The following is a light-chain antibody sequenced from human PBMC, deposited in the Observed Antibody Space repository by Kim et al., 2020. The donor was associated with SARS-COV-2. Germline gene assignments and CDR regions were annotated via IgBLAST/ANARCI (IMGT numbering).Light chain of an antibody. V-gene: IGKV3-15*01. CDR1: QSVSSN. J-gene: IGKJ1*01. Sequence: SPRERATLSSRAGQSVSSNLAWYEQKPGQAPRLLIYGASTRATGIPARFSGSGSGTEFTLTISSLQSEDFAVYYCQQYNTWPPWTFGQGTKVDIK. CDR3: QQYNTWPPWT. CDR2: GAS.